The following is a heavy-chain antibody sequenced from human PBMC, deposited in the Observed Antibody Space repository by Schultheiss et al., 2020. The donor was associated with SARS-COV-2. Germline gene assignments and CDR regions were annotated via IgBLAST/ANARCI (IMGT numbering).Heavy chain of an antibody. CDR2: IYYSGST. CDR3: ARHSFNIAVAAYNWFDP. CDR1: GGSISNYY. Sequence: SETLSLTCTVSGGSISNYYWSWIRQPPGKGLEWIGYIYYSGSTNYNPSLKSRVTISVDTSKNQFSLKLSSVTAADTAVYYCARHSFNIAVAAYNWFDPWGQGTLVTVSS. J-gene: IGHJ5*02. D-gene: IGHD6-19*01. V-gene: IGHV4-59*08.